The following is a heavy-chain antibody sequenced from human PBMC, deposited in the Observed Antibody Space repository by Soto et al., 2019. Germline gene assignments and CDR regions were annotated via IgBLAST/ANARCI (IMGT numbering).Heavy chain of an antibody. D-gene: IGHD2-15*01. V-gene: IGHV1-69*01. J-gene: IGHJ4*02. CDR3: ARVNREEWWPCCYFDY. CDR2: IIPNFGTA. CDR1: GGTFSSYA. Sequence: VQLVQSGAAVKKPGASVKVSCKASGGTFSSYASSGVRQAPGQGLEWMVGIIPNFGTATYAQKFQGRVTITADDSTSTAYMELSSLRSEDTAVYYCARVNREEWWPCCYFDYWGQGTLVTVSS.